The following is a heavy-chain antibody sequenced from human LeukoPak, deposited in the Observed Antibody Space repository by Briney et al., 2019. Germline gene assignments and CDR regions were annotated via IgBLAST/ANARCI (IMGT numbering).Heavy chain of an antibody. CDR2: ISAYNGNT. J-gene: IGHJ4*02. D-gene: IGHD3-3*01. CDR1: GYTFTSYG. V-gene: IGHV1-18*01. CDR3: ARPQGTIDDFWSGYYVY. Sequence: ASVKVSCKASGYTFTSYGISWVRQAPGQGLEWMGWISAYNGNTNYAQKLQGRVTMTTDTSTSTAYMELSSLRSEDTAVYYCARPQGTIDDFWSGYYVYWGQGTLVTVSS.